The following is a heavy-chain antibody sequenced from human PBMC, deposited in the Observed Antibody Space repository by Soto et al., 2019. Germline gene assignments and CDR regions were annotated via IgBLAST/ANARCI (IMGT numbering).Heavy chain of an antibody. J-gene: IGHJ3*02. V-gene: IGHV4-31*03. CDR2: IHYSGTT. CDR1: GVSISSGGFY. D-gene: IGHD4-17*01. CDR3: GRGDGLDAFDI. Sequence: SETLSLTCTVSGVSISSGGFYWSWIRQHPGKGLDWIGYIHYSGTTYYNPSLESRVTISVDTSKDQFSLKLSSVTAADTAVYFCGRGDGLDAFDIWGQGTMVTVSS.